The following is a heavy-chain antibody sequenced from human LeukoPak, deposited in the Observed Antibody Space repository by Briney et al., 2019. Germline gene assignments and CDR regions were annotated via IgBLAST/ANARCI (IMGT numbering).Heavy chain of an antibody. CDR1: GYSFTSYW. CDR3: ARHETGPYFDY. J-gene: IGHJ4*02. D-gene: IGHD1-1*01. CDR2: LYPGDSDT. V-gene: IGHV5-51*01. Sequence: GKSLKISCKGSGYSFTSYWIGWVRQMPGKGLEFMGILYPGDSDTRYSPSFQGQVTISADKSISTAYLQWSSLKASDTAMYYCARHETGPYFDYWGQGTLVTVSS.